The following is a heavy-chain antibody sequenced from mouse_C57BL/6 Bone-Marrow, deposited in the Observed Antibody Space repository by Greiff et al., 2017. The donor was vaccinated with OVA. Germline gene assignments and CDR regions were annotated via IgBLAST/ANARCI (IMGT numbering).Heavy chain of an antibody. CDR3: ARPYYGNSWFAY. Sequence: VQLQQSGPELVKPGASVKISCKASGYAFSSSWMNWVKQRPGKGLEWIGRIYPGDGDTNYNGKFKGKATLTADKSSSTAYMHLSSLTSEDSAVYFCARPYYGNSWFAYWGQGTLVTVSA. J-gene: IGHJ3*01. CDR2: IYPGDGDT. D-gene: IGHD2-10*01. CDR1: GYAFSSSW. V-gene: IGHV1-82*01.